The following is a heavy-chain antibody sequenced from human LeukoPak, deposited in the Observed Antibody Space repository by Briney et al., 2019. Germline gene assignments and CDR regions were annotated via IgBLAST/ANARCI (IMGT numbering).Heavy chain of an antibody. CDR2: INPNSGGT. V-gene: IGHV1-2*02. Sequence: ASVKVSCKASGYTFTGYYMHWVRQAPGQGLEWMGWINPNSGGTNYAQKFQGRVTMTRDTSISTAYMKLSRLRSDDTAVYYCARDAGLLWGSSWYERPFVYWGQGTLVTVSS. CDR3: ARDAGLLWGSSWYERPFVY. D-gene: IGHD6-13*01. J-gene: IGHJ4*02. CDR1: GYTFTGYY.